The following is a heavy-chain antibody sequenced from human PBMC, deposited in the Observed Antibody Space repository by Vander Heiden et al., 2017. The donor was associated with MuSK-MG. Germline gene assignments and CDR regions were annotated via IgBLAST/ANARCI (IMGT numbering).Heavy chain of an antibody. J-gene: IGHJ4*02. CDR1: GFPFSSYS. CDR2: ISSSSSYI. D-gene: IGHD2-15*01. Sequence: EVQLVESGGGLVKPGGSLRLSCAASGFPFSSYSMNWVRQAPGKGLEWVSSISSSSSYIYYADSVKGRFTISRDNAKNSLYLQMNSLRAEDTAVYYCARGGPYCSGGSCYRTSFDYWGQGTLVTVSS. V-gene: IGHV3-21*01. CDR3: ARGGPYCSGGSCYRTSFDY.